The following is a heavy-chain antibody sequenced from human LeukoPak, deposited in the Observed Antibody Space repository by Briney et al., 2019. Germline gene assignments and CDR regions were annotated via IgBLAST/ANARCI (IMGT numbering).Heavy chain of an antibody. D-gene: IGHD1-14*01. Sequence: GGSLRLSCAASTFAFSSYWKSWVRQAPGKGLEWVANIKQDGTEKYYVDSVKGRFTISRDNAKNSLYLQMNSLRAEDTAVYYCARGSGKPFDYWGQGTLVTVSS. V-gene: IGHV3-7*04. CDR2: IKQDGTEK. CDR3: ARGSGKPFDY. CDR1: TFAFSSYW. J-gene: IGHJ4*02.